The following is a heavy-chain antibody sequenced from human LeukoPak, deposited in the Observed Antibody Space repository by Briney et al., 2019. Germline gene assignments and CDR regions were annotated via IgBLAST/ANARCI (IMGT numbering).Heavy chain of an antibody. Sequence: GGSLRLSCAASGFTFSSYRMNWVRQAPGKGLEWVSYISSSSSTIYYADSVKGRFTISRDNAKNSLYLQMNSLRAEDTAVYYCAKDQAYYDILTLTYYYYYYMDVWGKGTTVTISS. CDR3: AKDQAYYDILTLTYYYYYYMDV. J-gene: IGHJ6*03. D-gene: IGHD3-9*01. V-gene: IGHV3-48*01. CDR1: GFTFSSYR. CDR2: ISSSSSTI.